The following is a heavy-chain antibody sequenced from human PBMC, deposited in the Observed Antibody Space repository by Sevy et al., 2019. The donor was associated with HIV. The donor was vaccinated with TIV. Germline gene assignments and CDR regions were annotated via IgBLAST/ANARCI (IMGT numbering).Heavy chain of an antibody. D-gene: IGHD6-19*01. V-gene: IGHV4-39*01. J-gene: IGHJ6*02. CDR1: GGSISSSSYY. Sequence: SETLSLTCTVSGGSISSSSYYWGWIRQPPGKGLEWIGSIYYSGSTYYNPSLKSRVTISVDTSKNQFSLKLSSVTAADTAVYYCVRHGAQWLRFFDYYYGMDVWGQGTTVTVSS. CDR2: IYYSGST. CDR3: VRHGAQWLRFFDYYYGMDV.